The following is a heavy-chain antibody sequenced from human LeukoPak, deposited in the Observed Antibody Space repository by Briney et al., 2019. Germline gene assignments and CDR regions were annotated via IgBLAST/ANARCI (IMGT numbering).Heavy chain of an antibody. J-gene: IGHJ4*02. Sequence: SETLSLTCAVYGGSFSGYYWSWIRQPPGKGLEWIGEINHSGSTNYNPSLQSRVTISVDTSKNQFSLKLSSVTAADTAVYYCARGGYYYGSGSYFDYWGQGTLVTVSS. CDR3: ARGGYYYGSGSYFDY. CDR1: GGSFSGYY. V-gene: IGHV4-34*01. D-gene: IGHD3-10*01. CDR2: INHSGST.